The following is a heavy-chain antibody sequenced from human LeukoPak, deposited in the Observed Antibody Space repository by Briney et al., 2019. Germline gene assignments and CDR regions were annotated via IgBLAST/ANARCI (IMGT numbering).Heavy chain of an antibody. D-gene: IGHD3-10*01. CDR3: ARGSLLTFGENRRWYFDL. Sequence: PSETLSLTCSVSGSSVSSYYWSWIRQPPGKGLEWIGYVSNSGSANYNPSLKSRVTISVDRSKNQLSLKLNSVTAADTAVYYCARGSLLTFGENRRWYFDLWGRGTLVTVSS. CDR2: VSNSGSA. CDR1: GSSVSSYY. J-gene: IGHJ2*01. V-gene: IGHV4-59*02.